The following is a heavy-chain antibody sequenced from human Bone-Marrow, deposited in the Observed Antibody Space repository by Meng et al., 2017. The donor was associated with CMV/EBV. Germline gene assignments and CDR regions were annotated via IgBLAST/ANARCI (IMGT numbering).Heavy chain of an antibody. D-gene: IGHD1-1*01. CDR3: AGLWI. CDR2: ISSSSSYI. J-gene: IGHJ4*02. Sequence: GGSLRLSCAASGFTFDDYGMSWVRQAPGKGLEWVSSISSSSSYIYYADSVKGRFTISRDNAKNSLYLQMNSLRAEDTAVYYCAGLWIWGPGTLVTVSS. V-gene: IGHV3-21*01. CDR1: GFTFDDYG.